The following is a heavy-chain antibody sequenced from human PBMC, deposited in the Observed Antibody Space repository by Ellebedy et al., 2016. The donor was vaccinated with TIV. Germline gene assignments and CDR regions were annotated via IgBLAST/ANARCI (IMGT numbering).Heavy chain of an antibody. J-gene: IGHJ5*02. CDR3: VKGGWCDD. V-gene: IGHV3-23*01. CDR2: YSGTGDNT. Sequence: GESLKISXVASGFPFSSYDMTRVRQPPGGGLEWVSAYSGTGDNTHYAEWVRGRFSISRDNSRNTLYLQMNSLRVEDTAIYYCVKGGWCDDWGQGTRVTVSS. CDR1: GFPFSSYD.